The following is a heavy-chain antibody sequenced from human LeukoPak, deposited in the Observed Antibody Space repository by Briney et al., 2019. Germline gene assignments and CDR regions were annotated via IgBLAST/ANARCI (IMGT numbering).Heavy chain of an antibody. CDR3: ARAPTFYDYVWGSYRRNATFDY. J-gene: IGHJ4*02. CDR1: GGSFSGYY. V-gene: IGHV4-34*01. D-gene: IGHD3-16*02. CDR2: INHSGST. Sequence: SETLSLTCAVYGGSFSGYYWSWIRQPPGKGLEWIGEINHSGSTNYNPSLKSRVTISVDTSKNQFSLKLSSVTAADTAVYYCARAPTFYDYVWGSYRRNATFDYWGQGTLVTVSS.